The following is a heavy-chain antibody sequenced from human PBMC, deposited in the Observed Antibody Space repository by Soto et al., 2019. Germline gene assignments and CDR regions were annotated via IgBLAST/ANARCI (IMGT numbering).Heavy chain of an antibody. Sequence: EVQLVESGGGLIQPGGSLRLSCAVSGFTVSNNYMSWVRQAPGKGLEGVSVIYSGGYTAYGDSVKGRFTISRDNSKNTLYLQRKTRSAAATPVFCCATQPGGGGYWGQGTLVTVSS. D-gene: IGHD3-10*01. V-gene: IGHV3-53*01. CDR1: GFTVSNNY. CDR2: IYSGGYT. J-gene: IGHJ4*02. CDR3: ATQPGGGGY.